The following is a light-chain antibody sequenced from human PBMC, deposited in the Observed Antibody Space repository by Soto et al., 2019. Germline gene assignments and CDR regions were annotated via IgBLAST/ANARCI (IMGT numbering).Light chain of an antibody. CDR3: CSYAHSTFRA. CDR2: EGS. Sequence: VLTSPASMSRSRGQSITISCTGINSDIGSYGRVCWYQQHPGKAPILMIYEGSERPSGVSNRFAASKSSNIAALTISGLQAEDEADYCCCSYAHSTFRAFAAETKVTGL. J-gene: IGLJ1*01. CDR1: NSDIGSYGR. V-gene: IGLV2-23*01.